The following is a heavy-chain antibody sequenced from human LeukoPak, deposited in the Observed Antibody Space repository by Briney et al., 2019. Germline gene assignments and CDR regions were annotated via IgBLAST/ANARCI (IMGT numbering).Heavy chain of an antibody. CDR3: ATVRGCGGDCYYIDY. V-gene: IGHV3-33*01. CDR2: IWYGGSNK. D-gene: IGHD2-21*02. CDR1: GFTFRSYG. J-gene: IGHJ4*02. Sequence: GRSLRLSCAASGFTFRSYGMHWVRQAPGKGLEWVAIIWYGGSNKYYADSVKGRITISRDNSKNTLYLQMNSLRAEDTAVYYCATVRGCGGDCYYIDYWGQGTLVTVSS.